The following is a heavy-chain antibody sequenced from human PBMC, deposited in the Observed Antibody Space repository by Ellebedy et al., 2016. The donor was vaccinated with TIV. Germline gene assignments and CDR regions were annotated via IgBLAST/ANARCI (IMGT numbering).Heavy chain of an antibody. J-gene: IGHJ4*02. CDR1: GGTFSSYA. CDR3: ARAQRPVRGVIITMDY. Sequence: SVKVSCXASGGTFSSYAISWVRQAPGQGLEWMGGIIPIFGTANYAQKFQGRVTITADESTSTAYMELSSLRSEDTAVYYCARAQRPVRGVIITMDYWGQGTLVTVSS. CDR2: IIPIFGTA. D-gene: IGHD3-10*01. V-gene: IGHV1-69*13.